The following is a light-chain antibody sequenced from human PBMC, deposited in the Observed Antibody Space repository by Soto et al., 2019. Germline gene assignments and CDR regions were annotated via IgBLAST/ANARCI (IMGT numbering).Light chain of an antibody. V-gene: IGKV1-12*01. CDR2: AAS. Sequence: DIQMTQSPSSVSASVGDRVTITCRASQGISSWLVWYQQKPGKAPQLLIYAASTLRSGVPSRFSGSGSGTDFTLTISSLQPEDFATYYCQQANSFPLTFGGGTKVEIK. CDR3: QQANSFPLT. CDR1: QGISSW. J-gene: IGKJ4*01.